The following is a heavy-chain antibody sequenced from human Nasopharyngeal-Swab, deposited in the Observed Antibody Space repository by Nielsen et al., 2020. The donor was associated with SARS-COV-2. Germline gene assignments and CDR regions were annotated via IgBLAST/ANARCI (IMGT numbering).Heavy chain of an antibody. J-gene: IGHJ4*02. CDR3: ARDESGDYLGLPFDH. V-gene: IGHV4-39*07. D-gene: IGHD4-17*01. Sequence: SETLSLTCVVSGAFISSRNNYWGWIRQSPGKGLEWIGTIFSSGSTYNPSLQSRVTMSVDTSKNQFSLKLTSVTAADTAVYYCARDESGDYLGLPFDHWGRGTLVTVSS. CDR1: GAFISSRNNY. CDR2: IFSSGST.